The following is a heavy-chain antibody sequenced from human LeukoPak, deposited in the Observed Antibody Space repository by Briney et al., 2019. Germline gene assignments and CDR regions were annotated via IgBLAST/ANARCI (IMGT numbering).Heavy chain of an antibody. Sequence: GGSLRLSCAASGFTFSGYSMNWVRQAPGKGLEWVSYISSGSSTIYYADSVKGRFTISRDNAKNSLYLQMNSLRAEDTAVYYCARGGYYFDYWGQGTLVTVSS. D-gene: IGHD3-16*01. CDR2: ISSGSSTI. J-gene: IGHJ4*02. V-gene: IGHV3-48*01. CDR3: ARGGYYFDY. CDR1: GFTFSGYS.